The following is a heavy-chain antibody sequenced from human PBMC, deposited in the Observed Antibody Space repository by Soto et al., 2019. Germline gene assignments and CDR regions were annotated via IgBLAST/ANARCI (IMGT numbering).Heavy chain of an antibody. CDR2: ISSSSSYI. CDR3: ASLLWFGELAKGPFGY. Sequence: GGSLRLSCAASGFTFSSYSMNWVRQAPGKGLEWVSSISSSSSYIYYADSVKGRFAISRDNAKNSLYLQMNSLRAEDTAVYYCASLLWFGELAKGPFGYWGQGTLVTVSS. V-gene: IGHV3-21*01. CDR1: GFTFSSYS. J-gene: IGHJ4*02. D-gene: IGHD3-10*01.